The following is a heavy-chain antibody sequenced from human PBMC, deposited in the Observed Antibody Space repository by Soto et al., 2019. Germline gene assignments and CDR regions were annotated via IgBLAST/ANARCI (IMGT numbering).Heavy chain of an antibody. V-gene: IGHV3-66*01. D-gene: IGHD3-10*01. CDR1: GFTVSSNY. CDR2: IYSGGST. Sequence: EVQLVESGGGLVQPGGSLRLSCAASGFTVSSNYMSWVRQAPGKGLEWVSVIYSGGSTYYADSVKGRFTISRDNSKNTLYLQMNSLRAEDTAVYYCARVRRITMVRGVICYFDYWGQGTLVTVSS. J-gene: IGHJ4*02. CDR3: ARVRRITMVRGVICYFDY.